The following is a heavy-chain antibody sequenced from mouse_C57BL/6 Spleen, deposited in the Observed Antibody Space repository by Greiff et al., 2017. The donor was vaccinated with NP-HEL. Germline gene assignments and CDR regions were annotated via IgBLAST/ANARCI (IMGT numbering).Heavy chain of an antibody. CDR3: AREGMIGGAFDY. Sequence: EVKLQESGPGLVKPSQSLSLTCSVTGYSITSGYYWNWIRQFPGNKLEWMGYISYDGSNNYNPSLKNRISITRDTSKNQFFLKLNSVTTEDTATYYCAREGMIGGAFDYWGQGTTLTVSS. CDR1: GYSITSGYY. CDR2: ISYDGSN. J-gene: IGHJ2*01. D-gene: IGHD2-14*01. V-gene: IGHV3-6*01.